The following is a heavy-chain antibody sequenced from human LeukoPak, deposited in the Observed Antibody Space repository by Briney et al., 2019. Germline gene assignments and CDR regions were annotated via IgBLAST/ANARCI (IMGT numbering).Heavy chain of an antibody. V-gene: IGHV4-39*01. CDR3: ARVGITMIVVVIPDGWFDP. Sequence: PSETLSLTCTVSGGSISSSSYYWGWTRQPPGKGLEWIGSIYYSGSTYYNPSLKSRVTISVDTSKNQFSLKLSSVTAADTAVYYCARVGITMIVVVIPDGWFDPWGQGTLVTVSS. D-gene: IGHD3-22*01. J-gene: IGHJ5*02. CDR2: IYYSGST. CDR1: GGSISSSSYY.